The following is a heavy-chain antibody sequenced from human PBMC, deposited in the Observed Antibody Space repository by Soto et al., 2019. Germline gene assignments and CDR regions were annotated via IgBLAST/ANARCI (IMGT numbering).Heavy chain of an antibody. Sequence: GASVKVSCKASGGTFSSYAISWVRQAPGQGLEWMGGIIPIFGTANYAQKFQGRVTITADESTGTAYMELSSLRSEDTAVYYCAREDDWAFDYWGQGTLVTVSS. V-gene: IGHV1-69*13. J-gene: IGHJ4*02. CDR1: GGTFSSYA. D-gene: IGHD3-9*01. CDR3: AREDDWAFDY. CDR2: IIPIFGTA.